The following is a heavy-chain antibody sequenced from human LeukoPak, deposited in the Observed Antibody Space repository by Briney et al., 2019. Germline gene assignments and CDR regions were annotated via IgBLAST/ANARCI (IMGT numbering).Heavy chain of an antibody. V-gene: IGHV4-4*02. Sequence: SETLSLTCAVSGGSISSSSWWSWVRQPPGKGLEWIGEIFHSGSTNYNPSLKSRVTISVDTSKNQFSLKLSSVTAADTAVYYCARQSGGRYNRDGMDVWGQGTTVTVSS. CDR1: GGSISSSSW. CDR2: IFHSGST. J-gene: IGHJ6*02. CDR3: ARQSGGRYNRDGMDV. D-gene: IGHD1-1*01.